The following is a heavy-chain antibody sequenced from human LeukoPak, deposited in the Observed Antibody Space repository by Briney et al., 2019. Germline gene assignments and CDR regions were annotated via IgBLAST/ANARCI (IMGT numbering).Heavy chain of an antibody. V-gene: IGHV3-7*01. D-gene: IGHD3-22*01. Sequence: GGSLRLSCAASGFTFSSYGMHWVRQAPGKGLEWVANIKQDGSEKYYVDSVKGRFTISRDNSKNTLYLQMNSLRAEDTAVYYCAKAKIGGYYYDSSGYLLLDYWGQGTLVTVSS. CDR3: AKAKIGGYYYDSSGYLLLDY. J-gene: IGHJ4*02. CDR2: IKQDGSEK. CDR1: GFTFSSYG.